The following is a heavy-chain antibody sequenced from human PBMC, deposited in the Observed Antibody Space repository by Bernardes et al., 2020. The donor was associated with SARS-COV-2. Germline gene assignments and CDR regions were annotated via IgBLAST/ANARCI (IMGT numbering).Heavy chain of an antibody. J-gene: IGHJ4*02. CDR2: INANSGGT. V-gene: IGHV1-2*02. CDR3: ARDSTVSWFGSDY. CDR1: GYTFTAYY. Sequence: AAGKDYCKASGYTFTAYYIPWVRQAPGQGLEWMGWINANSGGTNYAQKFQGRVTMTRDTSISTAYMELSRLRSDDTAVYYCARDSTVSWFGSDYWGQGTLVTGSA. D-gene: IGHD3-10*01.